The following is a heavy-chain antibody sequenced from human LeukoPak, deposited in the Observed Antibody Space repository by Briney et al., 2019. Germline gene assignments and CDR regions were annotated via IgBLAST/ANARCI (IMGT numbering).Heavy chain of an antibody. CDR2: INHSGST. V-gene: IGHV4-34*01. J-gene: IGHJ6*03. Sequence: PSETLSLTCAVYGGSFSGYYWSWIRQPPGKGLEWIGEINHSGSTNYNPSLKSRVTISVDTSKNQFSLKLSSVTAADTAVYYCARGAAAAGYYYHYMDVWGKGTTVTVSS. CDR3: ARGAAAAGYYYHYMDV. D-gene: IGHD6-13*01. CDR1: GGSFSGYY.